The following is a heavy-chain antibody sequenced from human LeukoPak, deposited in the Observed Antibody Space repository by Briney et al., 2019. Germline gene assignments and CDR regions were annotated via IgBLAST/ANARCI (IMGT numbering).Heavy chain of an antibody. CDR1: GYTFTSYA. J-gene: IGHJ4*02. V-gene: IGHV1-3*01. D-gene: IGHD6-19*01. Sequence: ASVKVSCKASGYTFTSYAMHWVRQAPGQRLEWMGWINAGNGNTKYSQKFQGRVTITRDTSASTAYMELSSLRAEDTAVYYCAKDQHVAGTPGQLDYWGQGTLVTVSS. CDR2: INAGNGNT. CDR3: AKDQHVAGTPGQLDY.